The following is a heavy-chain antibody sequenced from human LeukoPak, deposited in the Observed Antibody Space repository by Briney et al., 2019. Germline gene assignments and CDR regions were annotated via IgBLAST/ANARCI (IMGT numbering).Heavy chain of an antibody. Sequence: GGSLRLSCAASGFXVSSNYLSWVRQAPGKGLEWVSVIYSGGTTYYADSVKGRFTISRDSSKNTLYLQMNSLRAEDTAVYYCARGGTVYYFDYWGQGTLVTVSS. CDR2: IYSGGTT. J-gene: IGHJ4*02. D-gene: IGHD1-7*01. V-gene: IGHV3-53*01. CDR3: ARGGTVYYFDY. CDR1: GFXVSSNY.